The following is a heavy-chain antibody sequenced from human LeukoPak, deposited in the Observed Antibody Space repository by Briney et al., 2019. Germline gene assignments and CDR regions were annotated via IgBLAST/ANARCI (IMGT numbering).Heavy chain of an antibody. Sequence: GGSLRLSCAASGFTFSNYNINWVRQAPGKGLEWISYISSSSSTIYYADSVKGRFTISRDNAKNTLYLQLNSLRAEDTSIYYCGSGIAPEDSVAVDYWGQGTLVTVSS. CDR3: GSGIAPEDSVAVDY. D-gene: IGHD6-13*01. J-gene: IGHJ4*02. CDR1: GFTFSNYN. CDR2: ISSSSSTI. V-gene: IGHV3-48*04.